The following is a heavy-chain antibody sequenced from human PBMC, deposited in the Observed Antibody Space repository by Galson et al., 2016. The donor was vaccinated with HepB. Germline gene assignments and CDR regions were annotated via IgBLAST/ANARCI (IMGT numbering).Heavy chain of an antibody. J-gene: IGHJ6*02. CDR3: ARGHIVATVDYYYYGLDV. CDR1: GLIIRTNY. V-gene: IGHV3-53*01. D-gene: IGHD5-12*01. CDR2: IYGGGST. Sequence: SLRLSCAVSGLIIRTNYMSWVRQAPGSGLEWVSVIYGGGSTFYADSVKGRFTISRDNSKNTVYLQMNSLAAEDTAVYYCARGHIVATVDYYYYGLDVWGQGTTVTVSS.